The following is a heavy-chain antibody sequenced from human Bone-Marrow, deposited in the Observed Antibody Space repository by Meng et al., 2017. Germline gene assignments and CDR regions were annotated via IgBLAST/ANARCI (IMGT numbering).Heavy chain of an antibody. CDR3: TTDASRYVAFDI. CDR1: GGTFSSYA. CDR2: IIPIFGTA. J-gene: IGHJ3*02. V-gene: IGHV1-69*06. Sequence: SVKVSCKASGGTFSSYAISWVRQAPGQGLEWMGGIIPIFGTANYAQKFQGRVTITADKSTSTAYMELSSLRSEDTAVYYCTTDASRYVAFDIWGQGTMVTVSS. D-gene: IGHD5-12*01.